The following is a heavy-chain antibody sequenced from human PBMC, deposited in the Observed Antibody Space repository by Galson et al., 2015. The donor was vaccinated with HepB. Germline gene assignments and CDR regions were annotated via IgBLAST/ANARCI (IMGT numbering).Heavy chain of an antibody. CDR3: ARYRVGIAFEP. CDR2: ITDNGTST. D-gene: IGHD1-26*01. J-gene: IGHJ1*01. CDR1: GFTFNSYA. V-gene: IGHV3-30*03. Sequence: SLRLSCAASGFTFNSYAMHWVRQAPGKGLEWVASITDNGTSTYYAHTVKGRFTISRDTSKNTPYLEMSRLRAEDTAVYYCARYRVGIAFEPWGQGTLVTVSS.